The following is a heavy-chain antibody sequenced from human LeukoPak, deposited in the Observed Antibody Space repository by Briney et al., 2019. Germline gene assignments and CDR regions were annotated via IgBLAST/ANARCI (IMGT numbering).Heavy chain of an antibody. V-gene: IGHV4-4*02. Sequence: PSGALSLTCAVSGGSISSSNWWSWVRQPPGKGLEWIGYIYYSGSTKYNPSLKSRVTISVDTSKNQFSLKLSSVTAADTAVYYCARSQRGYSYGEEYWGQGTLVTVSS. CDR1: GGSISSSNW. D-gene: IGHD5-18*01. J-gene: IGHJ4*02. CDR3: ARSQRGYSYGEEY. CDR2: IYYSGST.